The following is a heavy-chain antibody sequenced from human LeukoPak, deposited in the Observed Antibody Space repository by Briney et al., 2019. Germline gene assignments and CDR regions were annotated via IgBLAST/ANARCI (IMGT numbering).Heavy chain of an antibody. CDR3: ATDNYGWGSHDS. CDR2: IKQEGSAQ. J-gene: IGHJ5*01. D-gene: IGHD3-10*01. V-gene: IGHV3-7*01. Sequence: GGSLRLSCAAAGFTLSPYWMTWVRQAPGKGLEWWANIKQEGSAQHYVDSVKGRFPISRDNAKNSLYLQMNSLRVEDTAVYYCATDNYGWGSHDSWGQGTLVTVSS. CDR1: GFTLSPYW.